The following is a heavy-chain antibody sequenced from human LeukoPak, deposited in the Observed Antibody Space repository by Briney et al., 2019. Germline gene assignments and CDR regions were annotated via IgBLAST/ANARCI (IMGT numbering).Heavy chain of an antibody. CDR2: IHYSGST. CDR3: ASNPTTYDSSGYSDY. CDR1: GGSISSYY. V-gene: IGHV4-59*08. Sequence: SETLSLTCTVSGGSISSYYWSWIRQPPGKGLEWIGYIHYSGSTNYNPSLKSRVIVSVDTSKNQFSLKLSSVTAADTAVYYCASNPTTYDSSGYSDYWGQGTLVTVSS. J-gene: IGHJ4*02. D-gene: IGHD3-22*01.